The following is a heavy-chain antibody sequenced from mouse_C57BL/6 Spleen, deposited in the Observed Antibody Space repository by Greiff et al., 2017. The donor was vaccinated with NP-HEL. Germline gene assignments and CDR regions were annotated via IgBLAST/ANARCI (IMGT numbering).Heavy chain of an antibody. CDR1: GYTFTSYW. V-gene: IGHV1-74*01. CDR3: AIDYYGSSYVEFAY. J-gene: IGHJ3*01. Sequence: VQLQQPGAELVKPGASVKVSCKASGYTFTSYWMHWVKQRPGQGLEWIGRIHPSDSDTNYNQKFKGKATLTVDKSSSTAYMQLSSLTSEDSAVYYCAIDYYGSSYVEFAYWGQGTLVTVSA. CDR2: IHPSDSDT. D-gene: IGHD1-1*01.